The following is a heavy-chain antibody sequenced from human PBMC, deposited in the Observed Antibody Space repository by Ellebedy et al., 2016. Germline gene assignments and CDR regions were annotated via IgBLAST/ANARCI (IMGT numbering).Heavy chain of an antibody. J-gene: IGHJ2*01. D-gene: IGHD1-26*01. V-gene: IGHV3-23*01. CDR1: GFTFSSYA. CDR2: ISGSGGST. CDR3: AKDRRVGATYSGCFDL. Sequence: GESLKISCVGSGFTFSSYAMSWVRQAPGKGLEWVSGISGSGGSTYFADSVKGRFTISRDNSKNTLYLQMNSLRAEDTAVYYCAKDRRVGATYSGCFDLWGRGTLVTVSS.